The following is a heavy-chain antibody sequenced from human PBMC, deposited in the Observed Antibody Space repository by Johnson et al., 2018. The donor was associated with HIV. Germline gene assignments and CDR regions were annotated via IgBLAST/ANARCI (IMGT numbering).Heavy chain of an antibody. CDR1: EFTFSNYA. CDR2: SRHDGSNK. V-gene: IGHV3-30*02. CDR3: AKDERQLGGWSHAFDI. J-gene: IGHJ3*02. Sequence: QVQLVEYGGGVVQPGGSLRLSCAASEFTFSNYAMHWVRQAPGKGLEWVAFSRHDGSNKYYADSLEGGFNNARDNSKSTLYLQMSSLKAEDTAVYYCAKDERQLGGWSHAFDIWGQGTMVTVSS. D-gene: IGHD7-27*01.